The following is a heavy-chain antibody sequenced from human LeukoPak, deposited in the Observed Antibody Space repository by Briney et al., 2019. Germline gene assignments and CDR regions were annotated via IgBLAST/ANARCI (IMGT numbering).Heavy chain of an antibody. CDR1: GGSINSGSHY. Sequence: ASETLSLTCTVSGGSINSGSHYWSWIRQPAGKGLEWIGRIYNSGSANYNPSLKSRVTISVDTSKNQFSLKLNSVTAADTAVYYCARGSVGSGWAFDYWGQGTLVTVSS. D-gene: IGHD6-19*01. CDR3: ARGSVGSGWAFDY. V-gene: IGHV4-61*02. J-gene: IGHJ4*02. CDR2: IYNSGSA.